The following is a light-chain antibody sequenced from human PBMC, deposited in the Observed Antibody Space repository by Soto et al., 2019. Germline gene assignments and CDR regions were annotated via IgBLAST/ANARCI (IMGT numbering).Light chain of an antibody. Sequence: QSVLTQSPSASASLGASVKLTCTLSSGHSSYAIAWHQQQPEKGPRYLMKLNSDGSHSKGGGIPDRFSGSTSGAERYLTISSLQSEDEAVYYCQTWGTGIRVFGGGTKLTVL. CDR2: LNSDGSH. CDR1: SGHSSYA. V-gene: IGLV4-69*01. CDR3: QTWGTGIRV. J-gene: IGLJ2*01.